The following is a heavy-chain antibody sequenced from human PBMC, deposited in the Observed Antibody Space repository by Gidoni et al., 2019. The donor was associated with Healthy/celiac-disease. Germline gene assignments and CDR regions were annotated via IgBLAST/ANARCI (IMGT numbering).Heavy chain of an antibody. V-gene: IGHV3-15*07. Sequence: EVQLVESGGGLVKPGGSLRLSCAASGFTFSNAWMNWVRQAPGKGLEWVGRIKSKTDGGTTDYAAPVKGRFTISRDDSKNTLYLQMNSLKTEDTAVYYCTTGRGYDILTGYYSNFDYWGQGTLVTVSS. J-gene: IGHJ4*02. CDR2: IKSKTDGGTT. CDR3: TTGRGYDILTGYYSNFDY. D-gene: IGHD3-9*01. CDR1: GFTFSNAW.